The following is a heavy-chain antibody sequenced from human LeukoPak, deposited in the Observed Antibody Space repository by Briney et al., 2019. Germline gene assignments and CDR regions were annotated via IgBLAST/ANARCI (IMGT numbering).Heavy chain of an antibody. CDR3: ARGLGCGGDCYHDY. J-gene: IGHJ4*02. V-gene: IGHV3-21*06. CDR1: GFTFSRYS. D-gene: IGHD2-21*02. CDR2: ISSSSSYI. Sequence: PGGSLRLSCAASGFTFSRYSMNWVRQAPGKGLEWVSSISSSSSYIYYADSVKGRFTISRDNAKNSLYLQMNSLRAEDTAVYYCARGLGCGGDCYHDYWGQGTLVTVSS.